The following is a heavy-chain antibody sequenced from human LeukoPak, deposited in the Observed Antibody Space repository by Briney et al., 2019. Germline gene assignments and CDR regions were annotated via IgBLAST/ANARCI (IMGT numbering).Heavy chain of an antibody. CDR2: IYYSGST. CDR3: ARGNYDFWSGTTNYYFDY. CDR1: GDSISSGGYY. V-gene: IGHV4-31*02. J-gene: IGHJ4*02. D-gene: IGHD3-3*01. Sequence: SETLSLTCTVSGDSISSGGYYWSWIRQHPGKGLEWIGYIYYSGSTYYNPSLKSRVTISVDTSKNQFSLKLSSVTAADTAVYYCARGNYDFWSGTTNYYFDYWGQGTLVTVSS.